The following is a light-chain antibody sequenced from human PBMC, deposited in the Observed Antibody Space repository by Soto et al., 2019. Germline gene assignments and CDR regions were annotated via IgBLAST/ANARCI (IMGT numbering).Light chain of an antibody. CDR2: EVS. V-gene: IGLV2-14*01. CDR1: SSDVGGYNY. Sequence: QSVLTQPASVSGSPGQSITISCTGTSSDVGGYNYVSWYQQHPGKAPKIMIYEVSNRPSGVSHRFSGSKSGNTASLTISGLQAEDEADYYCSSYTSRSTLNYVFGTGTKLTVL. CDR3: SSYTSRSTLNYV. J-gene: IGLJ1*01.